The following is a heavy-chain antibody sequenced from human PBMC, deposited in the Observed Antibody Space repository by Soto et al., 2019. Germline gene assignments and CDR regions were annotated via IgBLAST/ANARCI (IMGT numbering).Heavy chain of an antibody. Sequence: QVQLVQSGAEVKKPGSSVKVSCKASGGTFSNYAISWVRQAPGQGLEWMGGIIPIFGTVNYAQKFQGRVTITADESTSTAYRVLSSLRSEDTAVYYCARGNHRWLQLWYFDLWGRGTMVTVSS. D-gene: IGHD5-12*01. CDR3: ARGNHRWLQLWYFDL. CDR2: IIPIFGTV. J-gene: IGHJ2*01. CDR1: GGTFSNYA. V-gene: IGHV1-69*12.